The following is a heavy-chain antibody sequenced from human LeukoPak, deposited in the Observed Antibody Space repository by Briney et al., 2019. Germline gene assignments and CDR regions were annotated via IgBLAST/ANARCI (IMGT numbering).Heavy chain of an antibody. J-gene: IGHJ4*02. CDR2: ISRGVGST. CDR1: RFTLCTFA. V-gene: IGHV3-23*01. CDR3: ASLGLFSSRYYFDSSGYPFDY. D-gene: IGHD3-22*01. Sequence: GGSLTLSCAVCRFTLCTFAMKWVRQAPGRGGEWVTFISRGVGSTYYADSGKGRFTISKYNAKTTVYLEMHSRRAQDRALYCCASLGLFSSRYYFDSSGYPFDYWGQGTLVTVSS.